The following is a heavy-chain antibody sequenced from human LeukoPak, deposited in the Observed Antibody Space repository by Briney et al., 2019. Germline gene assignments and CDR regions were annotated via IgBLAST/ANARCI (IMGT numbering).Heavy chain of an antibody. CDR3: AKAIAAAHYDF. J-gene: IGHJ4*02. V-gene: IGHV1-2*02. D-gene: IGHD6-13*01. Sequence: ASVKVSCKASGYTFTCYYIHWVRQAPGQGLEWMGWIYPNSGGTNYAQKFQGRVSMTRDTAISTAYMELSRLTSDDTAIYYCAKAIAAAHYDFWGQGTLVTVSS. CDR2: IYPNSGGT. CDR1: GYTFTCYY.